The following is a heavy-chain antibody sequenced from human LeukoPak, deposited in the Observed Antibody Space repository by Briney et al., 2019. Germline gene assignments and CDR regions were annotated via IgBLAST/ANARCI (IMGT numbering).Heavy chain of an antibody. CDR2: ISWNSGSI. J-gene: IGHJ6*03. CDR1: GFTFDDYA. D-gene: IGHD2-15*01. Sequence: GRSLRLSCAASGFTFDDYAMHWVRQAPGKGLEWVSGISWNSGSIGYADSVKGRFTISRDNARNSLYLQMNSLRDEDTALYYCVRGGGSIRHSYYYYVDVWGKGTSVTVSS. V-gene: IGHV3-9*01. CDR3: VRGGGSIRHSYYYYVDV.